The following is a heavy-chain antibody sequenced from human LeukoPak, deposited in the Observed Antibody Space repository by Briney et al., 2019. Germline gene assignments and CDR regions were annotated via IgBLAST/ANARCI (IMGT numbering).Heavy chain of an antibody. CDR1: GFTFSSYE. CDR2: ISSSGSTI. D-gene: IGHD6-13*01. J-gene: IGHJ4*02. V-gene: IGHV3-48*03. CDR3: AREGDSSSWYERLNYFDY. Sequence: GGSLRLSCAASGFTFSSYEMNWVRQAPGKGLEWVSYISSSGSTIYYADSVKGRFTISRDNAKNSLYLQMNSLRAEDTAVYYCAREGDSSSWYERLNYFDYWGQGTLVTVSS.